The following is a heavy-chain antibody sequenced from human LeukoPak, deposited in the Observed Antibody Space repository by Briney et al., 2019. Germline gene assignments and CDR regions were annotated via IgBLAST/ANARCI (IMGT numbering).Heavy chain of an antibody. V-gene: IGHV3-30*02. CDR1: GFTFSSYG. CDR3: AKGGSSSWYRDWFDP. D-gene: IGHD6-13*01. Sequence: GGSLRLSCAASGFTFSSYGMHWVRQAPGKGLEWVAFIRYDGSNKYYADSVKGRFTISRDNSKNTLYLRMNSLRAEDTAVYFCAKGGSSSWYRDWFDPWGQGTLVIVSS. J-gene: IGHJ5*02. CDR2: IRYDGSNK.